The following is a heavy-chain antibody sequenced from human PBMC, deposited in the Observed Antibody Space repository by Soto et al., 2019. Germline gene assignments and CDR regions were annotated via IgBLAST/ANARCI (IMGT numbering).Heavy chain of an antibody. D-gene: IGHD1-26*01. CDR1: GFTFSSYA. Sequence: GGSLRLSCAASGFTFSSYAMHWVRQAPGKGLEWVAVISYDGSNKYYADSVKGRFTISRDNSKNTLYLQMNSLRAEDTAVYYCARDPVGATGRWLGTFDYWGQGTLVTVSS. CDR2: ISYDGSNK. V-gene: IGHV3-30-3*01. CDR3: ARDPVGATGRWLGTFDY. J-gene: IGHJ4*02.